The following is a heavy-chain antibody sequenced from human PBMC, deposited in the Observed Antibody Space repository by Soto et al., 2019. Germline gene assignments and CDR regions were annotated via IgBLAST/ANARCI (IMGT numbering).Heavy chain of an antibody. CDR2: INHSGST. Sequence: QVQLQQWGAGLLKPSETLSLTCAVYGGSFSGYYWSWIRQPPGKGLEWIGEINHSGSTNYNPSLTSRVTISVDTSNDQFSLKLSSVTSADTAVYYCARRSSGITVAGSFDYWGQGTLVTVSS. CDR3: ARRSSGITVAGSFDY. CDR1: GGSFSGYY. V-gene: IGHV4-34*01. J-gene: IGHJ4*02. D-gene: IGHD6-19*01.